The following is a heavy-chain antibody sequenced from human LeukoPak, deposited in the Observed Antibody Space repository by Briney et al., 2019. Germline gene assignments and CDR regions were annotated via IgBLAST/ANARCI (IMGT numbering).Heavy chain of an antibody. D-gene: IGHD7-27*01. CDR1: GFTFSTYT. J-gene: IGHJ4*02. CDR3: AIDPNWGTHS. Sequence: GGSLRLSCAASGFTFSTYTMYWVRHPPGKRLEWVSIIGSSGGSIHYADSVKGRFTISRDNSKNALYLQMNSLRVEDTAVYYCAIDPNWGTHSWGQGVLVTVSS. V-gene: IGHV3-23*01. CDR2: IGSSGGSI.